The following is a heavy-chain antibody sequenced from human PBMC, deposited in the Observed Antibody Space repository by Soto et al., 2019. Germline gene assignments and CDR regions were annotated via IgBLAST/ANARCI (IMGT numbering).Heavy chain of an antibody. CDR2: IWYDGSNK. CDR1: RFTFSSYG. D-gene: IGHD1-7*01. V-gene: IGHV3-33*01. CDR3: ARETTRAFDY. J-gene: IGHJ4*02. Sequence: QVQLVESGGGVVQPGRSLRLSCAASRFTFSSYGMHWVRQAPGKGMEWVAVIWYDGSNKYYADSVKGRFTISRDNSKNPLYRQITSLRAEDTAVYYCARETTRAFDYWGQGTLGTVSS.